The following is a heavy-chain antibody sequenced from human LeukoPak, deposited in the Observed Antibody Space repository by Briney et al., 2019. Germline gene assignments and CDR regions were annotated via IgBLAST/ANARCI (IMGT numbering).Heavy chain of an antibody. Sequence: SETLSLSCTVSGGSLSSGDYYWNWIRQPPGKGLEWIGYIYYSGSTYYNPSLKSRVTISVDTSKNQFSLKLSSVTAADTAVYYCARQYSGYDPLDYWGQGTLVTVSS. CDR2: IYYSGST. J-gene: IGHJ4*02. CDR1: GGSLSSGDYY. D-gene: IGHD5-12*01. CDR3: ARQYSGYDPLDY. V-gene: IGHV4-30-4*01.